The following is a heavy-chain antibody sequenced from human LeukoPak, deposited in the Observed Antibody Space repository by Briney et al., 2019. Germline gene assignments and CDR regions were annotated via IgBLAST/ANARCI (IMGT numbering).Heavy chain of an antibody. J-gene: IGHJ4*02. V-gene: IGHV2-5*02. CDR3: AYRASYDSSGYYSIYFDY. D-gene: IGHD3-22*01. Sequence: SGPTLVNPTQTLTLPCTFSGFSLSTSAVGVGWIRQPPGKALEWLALIYWDVDKRYNPSLKSILTIIQDTSKHQVVLTITNMDPVDTATYYGAYRASYDSSGYYSIYFDYWGQGTLVTVSS. CDR1: GFSLSTSAVG. CDR2: IYWDVDK.